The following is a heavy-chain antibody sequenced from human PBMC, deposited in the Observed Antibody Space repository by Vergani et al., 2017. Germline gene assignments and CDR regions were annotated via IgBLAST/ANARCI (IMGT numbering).Heavy chain of an antibody. Sequence: EVQLVQSGAEVKKPGESLKISCKGSGYSFATYWIAWVRQMPGKGLEWMGIIYPGDSDTRYSPSFQGQVTISADKSITTAYLQWRSLRASDTAMYYCARPSSDYYAPFDYWGQGTLVTVSS. CDR1: GYSFATYW. CDR2: IYPGDSDT. J-gene: IGHJ4*02. V-gene: IGHV5-51*01. CDR3: ARPSSDYYAPFDY. D-gene: IGHD4-17*01.